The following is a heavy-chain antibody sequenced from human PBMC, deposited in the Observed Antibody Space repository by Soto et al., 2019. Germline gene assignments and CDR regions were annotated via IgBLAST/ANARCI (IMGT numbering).Heavy chain of an antibody. Sequence: QVQLVQSGADVKKPGSSVKVSCKASGGTFSSTALSWVRQAPGQGREWMGGIIPKFKLANYAQRFQGRATFTADESTSTAYMELSSLRSEDTAVYYCATRAVTAFYFDYWGQGTLVTVSS. CDR2: IIPKFKLA. CDR1: GGTFSSTA. D-gene: IGHD2-21*02. CDR3: ATRAVTAFYFDY. V-gene: IGHV1-69*12. J-gene: IGHJ4*02.